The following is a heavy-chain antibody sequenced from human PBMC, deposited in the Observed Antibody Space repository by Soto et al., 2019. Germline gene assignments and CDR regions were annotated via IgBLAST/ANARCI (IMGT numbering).Heavy chain of an antibody. J-gene: IGHJ6*02. CDR1: GFAFSDYY. D-gene: IGHD3-3*01. CDR2: ISGSGAGT. V-gene: IGHV3-23*01. CDR3: AKGPTVFGAVISFDYYYGMYV. Sequence: GGSLRLSCAASGFAFSDYYMSWVRQAPGRGLEWVSGISGSGAGTYYADSVKGRFTISRDNSKNTLYLQMSGLRAEDAAVYYCAKGPTVFGAVISFDYYYGMYVWGQGTPVTVSS.